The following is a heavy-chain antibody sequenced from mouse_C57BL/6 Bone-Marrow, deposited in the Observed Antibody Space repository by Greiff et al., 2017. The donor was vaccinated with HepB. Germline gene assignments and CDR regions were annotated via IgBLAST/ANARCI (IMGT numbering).Heavy chain of an antibody. D-gene: IGHD1-1*01. J-gene: IGHJ1*03. V-gene: IGHV1-18*01. CDR3: ARSLIYYYGSSWYFDV. CDR2: INPNNGGT. CDR1: GYTFTDYN. Sequence: LVKPGASVKIPCKASGYTFTDYNMDWVKQSHGKSLEWIGDINPNNGGTIYNQKFKGKATLTVDKSSSTAYMELRSLTSEDTAVYYCARSLIYYYGSSWYFDVWGTGTTVTVSS.